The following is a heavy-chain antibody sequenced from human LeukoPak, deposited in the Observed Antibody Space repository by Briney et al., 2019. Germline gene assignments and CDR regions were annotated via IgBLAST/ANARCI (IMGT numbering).Heavy chain of an antibody. CDR1: GFPFSSYA. J-gene: IGHJ4*02. CDR3: AKRGTSDFDY. CDR2: ISGSGSST. D-gene: IGHD3-16*01. Sequence: GGSLRLSCAASGFPFSSYAMSWVRQAPGKGLEWLSIISGSGSSTYYADSVKGRFISSRDKFNNTVYLQMNSLRVEDTAVYYCAKRGTSDFDYWGQGTLVTVSS. V-gene: IGHV3-23*01.